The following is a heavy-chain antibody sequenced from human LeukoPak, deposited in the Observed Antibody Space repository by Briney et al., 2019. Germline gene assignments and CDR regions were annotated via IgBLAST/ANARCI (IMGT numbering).Heavy chain of an antibody. D-gene: IGHD3-3*01. CDR2: IKSKTDGGTT. Sequence: PGASLRLSCAASGFTFSNAWMSWVRQAPGEGLGWGSRIKSKTDGGTTDYVAHVKGRFTNSRDDSNTTLYLQMNSMKTEDTAVYYCTETYYDFWSGYYPGGFDYWGQGTLVTVSS. V-gene: IGHV3-15*01. CDR1: GFTFSNAW. CDR3: TETYYDFWSGYYPGGFDY. J-gene: IGHJ4*02.